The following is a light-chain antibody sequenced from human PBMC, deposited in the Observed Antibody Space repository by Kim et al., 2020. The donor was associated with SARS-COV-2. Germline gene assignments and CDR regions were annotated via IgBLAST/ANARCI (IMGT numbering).Light chain of an antibody. CDR1: NIGSKS. Sequence: ATGKTAMSTCGGNNIGSKSVHWYQQKPGQAPVLVIYYDSDRPSGIPERFSGSNSGNTATLTISRVEAGDEADYYCQVWDSSSDHRVFGGGTQLTVL. J-gene: IGLJ3*02. CDR2: YDS. CDR3: QVWDSSSDHRV. V-gene: IGLV3-21*04.